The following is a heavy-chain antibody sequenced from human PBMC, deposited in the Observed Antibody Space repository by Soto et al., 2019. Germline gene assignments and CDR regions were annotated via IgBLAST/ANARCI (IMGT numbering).Heavy chain of an antibody. Sequence: ASVKVSCKASGYTFTGYYMHWVRQAPGQGLEWMGWINPNSGGTNYAQKFQGRVTMTRDTSTSTAYMELSRLRSDDTAVYYCARDPWRGQQLNWFDPWGQGTLVTVSS. D-gene: IGHD6-13*01. CDR3: ARDPWRGQQLNWFDP. CDR2: INPNSGGT. V-gene: IGHV1-2*02. J-gene: IGHJ5*02. CDR1: GYTFTGYY.